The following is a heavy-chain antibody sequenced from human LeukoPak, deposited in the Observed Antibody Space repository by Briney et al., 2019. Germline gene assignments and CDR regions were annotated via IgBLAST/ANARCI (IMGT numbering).Heavy chain of an antibody. CDR2: ISSTGGTI. CDR1: GFTFSGYD. J-gene: IGHJ3*02. D-gene: IGHD3-9*01. V-gene: IGHV3-48*03. Sequence: PGGSLRLSCAASGFTFSGYDMNWVRQAPGKGLEWVSYISSTGGTIKYADSVKGRFTISRDNAKNSLYLQMKSLRAEDTALYYCARVLMCAFDIWDQGTPVTVSS. CDR3: ARVLMCAFDI.